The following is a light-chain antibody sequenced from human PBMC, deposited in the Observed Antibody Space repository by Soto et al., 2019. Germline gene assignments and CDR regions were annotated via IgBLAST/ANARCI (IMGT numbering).Light chain of an antibody. CDR2: GSS. J-gene: IGKJ4*01. Sequence: EIVLTQSPATLPVSPGERATLSCRASQSVSNNLAWYQQKPGQAPRLLVYGSSHRASGIPVRFSGSGSGTEFTLTINSLQSEDFAVYYCQQYNNWPLTFGGGTKVEIK. CDR3: QQYNNWPLT. CDR1: QSVSNN. V-gene: IGKV3-15*01.